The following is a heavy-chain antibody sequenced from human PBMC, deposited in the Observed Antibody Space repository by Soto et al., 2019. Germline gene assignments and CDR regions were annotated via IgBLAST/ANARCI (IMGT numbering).Heavy chain of an antibody. V-gene: IGHV3-48*02. D-gene: IGHD6-19*01. CDR1: GFTFSSYS. J-gene: IGHJ4*02. Sequence: EVQLVESGGGLVQPGGSLRLSCAASGFTFSSYSMNWVRQAPGKGLEWVSYISSSSSAIYYADSVKGRFTISRDNAKNSLYLQMNSLRDEDTAVYYCARVGYNSGWYYFDYWGQGTLVTVSS. CDR2: ISSSSSAI. CDR3: ARVGYNSGWYYFDY.